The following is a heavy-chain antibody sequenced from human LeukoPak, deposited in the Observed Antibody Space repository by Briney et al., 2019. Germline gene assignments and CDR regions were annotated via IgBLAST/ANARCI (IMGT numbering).Heavy chain of an antibody. J-gene: IGHJ2*01. CDR3: ASYNQRLSNWFFDL. V-gene: IGHV3-53*01. D-gene: IGHD6-25*01. CDR1: GFIVNNKY. CDR2: IYEGGSS. Sequence: GGSLRLSCAVSGFIVNNKYMTWVRQAPGKGLEWVSVIYEGGSSDYSDAVKGRFSVSRDDSKNTVYLQMNSLRAEDTALYYCASYNQRLSNWFFDLWGRGTLVTVSS.